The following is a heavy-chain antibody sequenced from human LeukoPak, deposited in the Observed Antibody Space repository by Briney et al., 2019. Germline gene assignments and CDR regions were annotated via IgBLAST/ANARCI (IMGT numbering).Heavy chain of an antibody. Sequence: GGSLRLSCAASGFTLRDYAIHWVRQAPGKGLEWVSAISGSGGSTYYADSVKGRFTISRDNSKNTLYLQMNSLRAEDTAVYYCAKFRRDATYYFDYWGQGTLVTVSS. D-gene: IGHD2-15*01. CDR2: ISGSGGST. V-gene: IGHV3-23*01. CDR1: GFTLRDYA. J-gene: IGHJ4*02. CDR3: AKFRRDATYYFDY.